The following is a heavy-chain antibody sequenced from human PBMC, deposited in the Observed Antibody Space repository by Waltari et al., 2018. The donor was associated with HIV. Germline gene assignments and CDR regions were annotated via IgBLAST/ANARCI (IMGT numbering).Heavy chain of an antibody. CDR1: GFTFSNYW. V-gene: IGHV3-74*01. D-gene: IGHD4-4*01. J-gene: IGHJ4*02. CDR2: INSYGSSI. CDR3: ASVPINDYSNKRLGY. Sequence: EVQLVESGGGLVQPGGSLRLSCAASGFTFSNYWMHWVRQPPGKGLVLVSRINSYGSSITYADCVKVRFTIARDNAKNTLYLQMNRLSAEDTAVYYCASVPINDYSNKRLGYWGQGTLVTVSS.